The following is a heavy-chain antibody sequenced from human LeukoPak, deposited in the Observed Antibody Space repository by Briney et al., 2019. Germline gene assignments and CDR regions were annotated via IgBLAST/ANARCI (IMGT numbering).Heavy chain of an antibody. CDR1: GFTFSSYG. J-gene: IGHJ5*02. D-gene: IGHD1-1*01. CDR3: AKEGLPAELERDNWFDP. V-gene: IGHV3-30*18. CDR2: ISYDGSNK. Sequence: GGSLRLSCAASGFTFSSYGMHWVRQAPDKGLEWVAVISYDGSNKYYADSVKGRFTISRDNSKNTLYLQMNSLRAEDTAVYYCAKEGLPAELERDNWFDPWGQGTLVTVSS.